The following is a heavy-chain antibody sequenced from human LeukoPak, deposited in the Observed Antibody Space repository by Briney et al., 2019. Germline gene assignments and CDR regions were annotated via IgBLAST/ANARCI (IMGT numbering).Heavy chain of an antibody. CDR1: GGSISSYY. CDR2: IYYSGWT. D-gene: IGHD3-22*01. J-gene: IGHJ2*01. Sequence: SETLSLTCTVSGGSISSYYWSWLRHPPGKGLEWIGYIYYSGWTDYNPSLKSRVTISVDTSKNQFSLKLTSVTAADTAVYYCARHGLAYYDSSGTRGYFDLWGRGTLVTVSS. V-gene: IGHV4-59*08. CDR3: ARHGLAYYDSSGTRGYFDL.